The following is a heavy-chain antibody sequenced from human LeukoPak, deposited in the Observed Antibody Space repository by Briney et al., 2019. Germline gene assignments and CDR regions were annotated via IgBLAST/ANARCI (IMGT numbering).Heavy chain of an antibody. D-gene: IGHD6-13*01. CDR3: AKGAAAGTPPLFDY. CDR2: ISYDGSNK. J-gene: IGHJ4*02. Sequence: GGSLRLSCAASGFTFSSYGMHWVRQAPGKGLEWVAVISYDGSNKYYADSVKGRFTISRDNSKNTLYLQMNSLRAEDTAVYYCAKGAAAGTPPLFDYWGQGTLVTVPS. CDR1: GFTFSSYG. V-gene: IGHV3-30*18.